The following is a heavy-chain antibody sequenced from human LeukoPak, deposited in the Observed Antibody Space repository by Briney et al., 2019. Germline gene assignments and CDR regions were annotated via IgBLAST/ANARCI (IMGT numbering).Heavy chain of an antibody. D-gene: IGHD3-10*01. CDR3: ARDKYGSGSSFDY. CDR2: IYYSGST. CDR1: GGSISSSSYY. V-gene: IGHV4-39*02. J-gene: IGHJ4*02. Sequence: SETLSLTCTVSGGSISSSSYYWGWIRQPPGKGLEWIGSIYYSGSTYYNPSLKSRVTISVDTSKNQFSLKLSSVTAAGTAVYYCARDKYGSGSSFDYWGQGTLVTVSS.